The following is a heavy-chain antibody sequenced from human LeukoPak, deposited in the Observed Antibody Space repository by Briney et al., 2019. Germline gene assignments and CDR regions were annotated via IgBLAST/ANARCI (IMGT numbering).Heavy chain of an antibody. J-gene: IGHJ4*02. Sequence: SETLSLTCAVYGGSFSGYYWSWIRQPPGKGLECIGEINHSGSTNYNPSLKSRVTISVDTSKNQFSLKLSSVTAADMAVYYCARVVLRYCSSTSCYRAGRFDYWGQGTLVTVSS. CDR2: INHSGST. CDR3: ARVVLRYCSSTSCYRAGRFDY. V-gene: IGHV4-34*01. D-gene: IGHD2-2*01. CDR1: GGSFSGYY.